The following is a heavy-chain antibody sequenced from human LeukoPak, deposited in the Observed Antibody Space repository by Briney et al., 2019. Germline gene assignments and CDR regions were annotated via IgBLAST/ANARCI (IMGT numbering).Heavy chain of an antibody. CDR2: INNDGSGT. CDR3: ARGRSHGGEFFDY. J-gene: IGHJ4*02. D-gene: IGHD3-16*01. CDR1: GFIFSNYW. Sequence: GGSLRLSCAASGFIFSNYWIHWVRQAPGKGLVWVSRINNDGSGTNYVDSVKGRFTISRDNARNTLYLQMNSLRAEDTAVYYCARGRSHGGEFFDYWGQGTLVTVSS. V-gene: IGHV3-74*01.